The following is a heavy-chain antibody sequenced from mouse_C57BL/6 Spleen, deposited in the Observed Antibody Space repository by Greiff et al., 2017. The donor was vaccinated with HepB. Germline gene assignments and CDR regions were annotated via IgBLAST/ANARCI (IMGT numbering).Heavy chain of an antibody. CDR2: IYPGSGST. Sequence: VQLQQPGAELVKPGASVKMSCKASGYTFTSYWITWVKQRPGQGLEWIGDIYPGSGSTNYNEKFKSKATLTVDTSSSTAYMQLSSLTSEDSAVYYCARRERSYGYDGLDYWGEGTTLTVSS. D-gene: IGHD2-2*01. CDR3: ARRERSYGYDGLDY. V-gene: IGHV1-55*01. CDR1: GYTFTSYW. J-gene: IGHJ2*01.